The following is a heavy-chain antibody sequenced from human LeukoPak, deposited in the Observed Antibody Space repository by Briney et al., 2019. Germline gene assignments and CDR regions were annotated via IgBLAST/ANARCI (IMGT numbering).Heavy chain of an antibody. CDR1: GFIFDNYA. CDR3: ARESETSGWYDY. J-gene: IGHJ4*02. CDR2: ISGDGGST. D-gene: IGHD6-19*01. Sequence: GGSLRLSCATPGFIFDNYAIHWVRQAPGKGLEWVSLISGDGGSTFYADSVRGRFTISRDNTRKSLSLQMSSLRSEDTALYYCARESETSGWYDYWGQGTLVTVSS. V-gene: IGHV3-43*02.